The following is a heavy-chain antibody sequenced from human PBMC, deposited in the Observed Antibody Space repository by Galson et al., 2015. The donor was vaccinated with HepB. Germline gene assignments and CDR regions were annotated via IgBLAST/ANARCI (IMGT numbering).Heavy chain of an antibody. D-gene: IGHD5-18*01. J-gene: IGHJ4*02. CDR1: GFTFSGSA. CDR3: TRRGYSYGYPFDY. V-gene: IGHV3-73*01. Sequence: SLRLSCAASGFTFSGSAMHWVRQASGKGLEWVGRIRSKANSYATAYAASVKGRFTISRDDSKNTAYLQMNSLKTEDTAVYYCTRRGYSYGYPFDYWGQGTLVTVSS. CDR2: IRSKANSYAT.